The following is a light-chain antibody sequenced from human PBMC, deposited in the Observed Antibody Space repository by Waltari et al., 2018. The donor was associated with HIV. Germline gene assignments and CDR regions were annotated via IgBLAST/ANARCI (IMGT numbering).Light chain of an antibody. CDR1: QRVGDY. Sequence: DMVLTQSPASVSVSPGDRVPLSCEASQRVGDYVVWYHQKPGQPPRLILFDAYIRAAAIPPRFSGRGYGTDFTLTINNVEAEDVGIYYCQQRDSWPTLFGPGTKVHLK. V-gene: IGKV3-11*01. J-gene: IGKJ3*01. CDR3: QQRDSWPTL. CDR2: DAY.